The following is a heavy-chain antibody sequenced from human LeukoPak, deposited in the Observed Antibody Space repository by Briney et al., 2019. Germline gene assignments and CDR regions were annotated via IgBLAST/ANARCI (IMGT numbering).Heavy chain of an antibody. D-gene: IGHD4-17*01. CDR1: GFTFSSYS. Sequence: TGGSLRLSCAASGFTFSSYSMNWVRQAPGKGLEWVSSISSSSSYIYYADSVKGRFTISRDNAKNSLYLQMNSLRAEDTAVYYCARDAGLRRPLDYWGQGTLVTVS. V-gene: IGHV3-21*01. CDR3: ARDAGLRRPLDY. CDR2: ISSSSSYI. J-gene: IGHJ4*02.